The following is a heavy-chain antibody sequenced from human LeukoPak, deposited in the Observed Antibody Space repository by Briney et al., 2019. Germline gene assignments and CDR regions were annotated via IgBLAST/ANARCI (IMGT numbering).Heavy chain of an antibody. CDR1: GGSISSYY. J-gene: IGHJ5*02. Sequence: SETLSLTCSVSGGSISSYYWSWIRQPAGKGLEWIGRIYTSGSTNYNPSLKSRVTMSVDTSKNQFSLKLSSVTAADTAVYYCARSYSGYGFGWFDPWGQGTLVTVSS. CDR2: IYTSGST. V-gene: IGHV4-4*07. D-gene: IGHD5-12*01. CDR3: ARSYSGYGFGWFDP.